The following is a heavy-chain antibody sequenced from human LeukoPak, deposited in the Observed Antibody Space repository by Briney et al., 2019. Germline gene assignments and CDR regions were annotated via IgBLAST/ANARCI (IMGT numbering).Heavy chain of an antibody. Sequence: SETLSLTCAVYGGSFSGYYWSWIRQPPGKGLEWIGEINHNGSTNYNPSLKSRVTISVDTSKNQFSLKLSSVTAADTAVYYCARGQREWELPPLDYWGQGTLVTVSS. V-gene: IGHV4-34*01. D-gene: IGHD1-26*01. CDR3: ARGQREWELPPLDY. J-gene: IGHJ4*02. CDR1: GGSFSGYY. CDR2: INHNGST.